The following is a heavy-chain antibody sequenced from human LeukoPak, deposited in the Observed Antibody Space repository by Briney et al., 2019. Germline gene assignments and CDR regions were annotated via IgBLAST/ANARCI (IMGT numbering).Heavy chain of an antibody. CDR3: ARGSGYSYGYDAFDI. CDR2: IYYSGST. D-gene: IGHD5-18*01. J-gene: IGHJ3*02. CDR1: GGSISSYY. Sequence: PSETLSLTCTVSGGSISSYYWSWIRQPPGKGLEWIGYIYYSGSTIYNPSLKSRVTISVDTSKNQFSLKLSSVTAADTAVYYCARGSGYSYGYDAFDIWGQGTMVTVSS. V-gene: IGHV4-59*01.